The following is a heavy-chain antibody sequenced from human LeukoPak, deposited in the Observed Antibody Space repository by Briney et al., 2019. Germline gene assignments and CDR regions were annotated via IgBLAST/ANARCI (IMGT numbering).Heavy chain of an antibody. CDR3: ARRAVDNSYYYYMDV. CDR2: MNPKSGNT. Sequence: ASVKVSCKASGYTFTSYDINWVRQVTGQGLEWMGWMNPKSGNTGYAQKFQGRVTITRNTSISTAYMEVSSLRYEDTAVYYCARRAVDNSYYYYMDVWGKGTTVTISS. V-gene: IGHV1-8*03. D-gene: IGHD6-19*01. J-gene: IGHJ6*03. CDR1: GYTFTSYD.